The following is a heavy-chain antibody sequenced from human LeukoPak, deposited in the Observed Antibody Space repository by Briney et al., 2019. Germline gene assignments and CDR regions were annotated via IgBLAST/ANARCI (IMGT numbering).Heavy chain of an antibody. CDR1: GFTFSSYA. D-gene: IGHD6-19*01. CDR3: AEVGSGWYSGFDY. V-gene: IGHV3-23*01. Sequence: GGSLRLSCAASGFTFSSYAMSWVRQAPGKGLEWVSAISGSGGSTYYADSVKGRFTISRDNSKNTLYLQMNSLRAEDTAVYYCAEVGSGWYSGFDYWGQGTLVTVSS. J-gene: IGHJ4*02. CDR2: ISGSGGST.